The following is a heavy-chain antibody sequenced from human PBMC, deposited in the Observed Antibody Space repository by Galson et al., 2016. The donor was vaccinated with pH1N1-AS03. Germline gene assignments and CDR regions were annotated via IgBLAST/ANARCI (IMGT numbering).Heavy chain of an antibody. CDR3: VVHCSTGNCSPA. J-gene: IGHJ5*02. V-gene: IGHV3-7*01. Sequence: SLRLSCAASGFTFNNYWMSWVRQAPGKGLEWVANINEDGIAHFYEDPLHGRSTISRDNGINSLYLEMNSLRTEDTATYYCVVHCSTGNCSPALGQGTLVTVSS. CDR2: INEDGIAH. CDR1: GFTFNNYW. D-gene: IGHD2-15*01.